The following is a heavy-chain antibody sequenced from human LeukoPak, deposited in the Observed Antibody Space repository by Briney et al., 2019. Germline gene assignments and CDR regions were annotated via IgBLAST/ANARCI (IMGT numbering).Heavy chain of an antibody. D-gene: IGHD3-22*01. Sequence: PGGSLRLSCAVSGFTFSSYWMHWVRQAPGKGLVWVSRIDTDGTSTSYADSVKGRFTISRDNARSTLYLQMNSLRAEDTAVYYCARPYYDSSGYQYPPDYWGQGTLVTVSS. CDR2: IDTDGTST. CDR3: ARPYYDSSGYQYPPDY. CDR1: GFTFSSYW. J-gene: IGHJ4*02. V-gene: IGHV3-74*01.